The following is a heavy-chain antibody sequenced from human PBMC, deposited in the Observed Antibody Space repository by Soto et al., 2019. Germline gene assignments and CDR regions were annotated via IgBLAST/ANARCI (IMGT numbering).Heavy chain of an antibody. Sequence: SLRLSCAASGFTFSSYGMHWVRQAPGKGLEWVAVISYDGSNKYYADSVKGRFTISRDNSKNTLYLQMNSLRAEDTAVYYCAKDLSGSYAPRRAMDVWGQGTTVTVSS. D-gene: IGHD1-26*01. CDR3: AKDLSGSYAPRRAMDV. V-gene: IGHV3-30*18. J-gene: IGHJ6*02. CDR1: GFTFSSYG. CDR2: ISYDGSNK.